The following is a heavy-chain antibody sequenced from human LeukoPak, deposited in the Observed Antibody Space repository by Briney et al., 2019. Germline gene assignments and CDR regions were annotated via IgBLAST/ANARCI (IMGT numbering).Heavy chain of an antibody. CDR3: ARNSNSGSYLFDY. Sequence: SQTLSLTCTVSGGSISSGSYYLSWIRQPAGKGLEWIGRIYTSGSTNYNPSLKSRVTISVDTSKNQFSLKLSSVTAADTAVYYCARNSNSGSYLFDYWGQGTLVTVSS. CDR2: IYTSGST. V-gene: IGHV4-61*02. D-gene: IGHD1-26*01. CDR1: GGSISSGSYY. J-gene: IGHJ4*02.